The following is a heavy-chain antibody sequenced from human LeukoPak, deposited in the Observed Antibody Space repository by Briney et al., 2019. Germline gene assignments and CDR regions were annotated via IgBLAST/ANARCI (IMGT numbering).Heavy chain of an antibody. D-gene: IGHD2-21*02. CDR1: GGSLSSSSYY. CDR2: IYYSGST. CDR3: ARLHAYCGGDCYSYYFDY. Sequence: SETLSLTCTVSGGSLSSSSYYWGWIRQPPGKGLEWIGSIYYSGSTYYNPSLKSRVTISVDTSKNQFSLQLSSVTAADTAVYYCARLHAYCGGDCYSYYFDYWGQGTLVTVSS. J-gene: IGHJ4*02. V-gene: IGHV4-39*01.